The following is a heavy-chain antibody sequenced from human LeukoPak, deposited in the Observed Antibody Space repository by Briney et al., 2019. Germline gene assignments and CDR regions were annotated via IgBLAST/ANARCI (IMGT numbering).Heavy chain of an antibody. J-gene: IGHJ4*02. CDR2: IKEDGSEK. Sequence: GSLRLSCAASGFIFSSYWMSWVRQAPGKGVEWVANIKEDGSEKYYVDSVKGRFTISRDNAKNSLYLQMDSLRAEDTAVYYCARGKYSGSYYGYLDYWGQGTLVTVSS. D-gene: IGHD1-26*01. CDR3: ARGKYSGSYYGYLDY. CDR1: GFIFSSYW. V-gene: IGHV3-7*01.